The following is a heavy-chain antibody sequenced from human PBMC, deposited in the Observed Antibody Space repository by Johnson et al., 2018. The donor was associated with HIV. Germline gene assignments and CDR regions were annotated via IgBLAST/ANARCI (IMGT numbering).Heavy chain of an antibody. Sequence: QVQLVESGGGVVQPGRSLRLSCAASGFTFSSYAMHWVRQAPGKGLEWVAVISYDGSNKYYADSVQGRFTISRDNSKNTLYLQMNSLRAEDTAVYYCAKDREYYDILTGYYISLSSWDAFDIWGQGTMVTVSS. J-gene: IGHJ3*02. CDR3: AKDREYYDILTGYYISLSSWDAFDI. V-gene: IGHV3-30-3*01. D-gene: IGHD3-9*01. CDR2: ISYDGSNK. CDR1: GFTFSSYA.